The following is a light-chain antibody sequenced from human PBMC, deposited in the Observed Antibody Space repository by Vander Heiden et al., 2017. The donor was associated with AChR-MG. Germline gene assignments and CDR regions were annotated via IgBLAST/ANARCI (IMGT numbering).Light chain of an antibody. J-gene: IGLJ2*01. Sequence: QSALTQPRSVSGSPGQSVTISCTGTNSDVGGYNYVSWYQPHPGKAPKLMIYDVSKRPSGVPDRFSGSKSGNTASLTISGLQAEDEADYYCCSYAGSYTYVVFGGGTKLTVL. V-gene: IGLV2-11*01. CDR3: CSYAGSYTYVV. CDR1: NSDVGGYNY. CDR2: DVS.